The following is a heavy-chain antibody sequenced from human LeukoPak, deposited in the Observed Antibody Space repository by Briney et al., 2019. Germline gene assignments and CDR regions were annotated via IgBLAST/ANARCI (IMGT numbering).Heavy chain of an antibody. J-gene: IGHJ4*02. V-gene: IGHV3-30*04. CDR2: ISYDGSNK. D-gene: IGHD3-10*01. CDR1: GFTFSSYA. CDR3: AKSERYYGSGSYSSFDY. Sequence: QPGGSLRLSCAASGFTFSSYAMHWVRQAPGKGLEWVAVISYDGSNKYYADSVKGRFTISRDNSKNTLYLQMNSLRAEDTAVYYCAKSERYYGSGSYSSFDYWGQGTLVTVSS.